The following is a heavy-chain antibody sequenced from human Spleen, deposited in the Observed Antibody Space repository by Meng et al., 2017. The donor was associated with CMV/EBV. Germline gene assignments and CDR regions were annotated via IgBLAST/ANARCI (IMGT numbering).Heavy chain of an antibody. J-gene: IGHJ4*02. CDR3: EVLYCTSVSCQGLDY. V-gene: IGHV1-69*05. D-gene: IGHD2-8*01. CDR2: IIPIFGTA. CDR1: GGTFSSYA. Sequence: SVKVSCKASGGTFSSYAISWVRQAPGQGLEWMGGIIPIFGTANYAQKFQGRVTITTDESTSTAYMELSSLRSDDTAVYFCEVLYCTSVSCQGLDYWGQGTLVTVSS.